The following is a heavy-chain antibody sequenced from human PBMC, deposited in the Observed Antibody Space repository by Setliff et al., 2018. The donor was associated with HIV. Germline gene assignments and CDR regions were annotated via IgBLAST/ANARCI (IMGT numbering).Heavy chain of an antibody. CDR1: GFTLSSSW. V-gene: IGHV3-15*01. D-gene: IGHD2-21*02. Sequence: GGSLRLSCAASGFTLSSSWMNWVRQAPGKGLERIGRIKSKTDGGTTDYAAPVKGRFTISRDDSKNTLYLQMNSLRAEDTALYYCARETLNCGGDCIDYWGQGTLVTVSS. J-gene: IGHJ4*02. CDR3: ARETLNCGGDCIDY. CDR2: IKSKTDGGTT.